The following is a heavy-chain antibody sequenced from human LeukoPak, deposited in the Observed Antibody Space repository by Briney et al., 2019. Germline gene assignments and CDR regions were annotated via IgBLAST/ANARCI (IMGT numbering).Heavy chain of an antibody. Sequence: PSETLSLTCTVSGDSISSSSYYWGWIRQPPGKGLEWIGSIYYSGSTYYNPSLKSRVTISVDTSKNQFSLKLSSVTAADTAVYYCTRQLWLDYWGQGTLVTVSS. CDR1: GDSISSSSYY. V-gene: IGHV4-39*01. J-gene: IGHJ4*02. CDR2: IYYSGST. CDR3: TRQLWLDY. D-gene: IGHD5-18*01.